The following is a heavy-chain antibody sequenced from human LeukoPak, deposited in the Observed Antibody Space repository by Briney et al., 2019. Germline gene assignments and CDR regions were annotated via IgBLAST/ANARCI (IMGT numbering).Heavy chain of an antibody. CDR3: ARVISQVLSN. CDR2: IYYSGST. D-gene: IGHD2/OR15-2a*01. J-gene: IGHJ4*02. V-gene: IGHV4-39*07. CDR1: GGSISSSSYY. Sequence: PSETLSLTCTVSGGSISSSSYYWGWIRQPPGKGLEWIGSIYYSGSTYYNPSLKSRVAISVDPSKNQFSLKLSSVTAADTAVYYRARVISQVLSNWGQGALVTVSS.